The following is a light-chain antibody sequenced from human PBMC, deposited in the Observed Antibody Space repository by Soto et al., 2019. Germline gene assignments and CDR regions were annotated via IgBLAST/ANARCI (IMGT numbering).Light chain of an antibody. CDR2: DAS. J-gene: IGKJ2*01. CDR1: QSVSSY. CDR3: HQRSTWPNT. Sequence: EIVLTQSPATLSLSPGERATLSCRASQSVSSYLAWYQQKPGQAPRLVINDASNRATGIPARFSGSGSDTDFTLTISSLEPEDFAVYYCHQRSTWPNTFGQGTKLEIK. V-gene: IGKV3-11*01.